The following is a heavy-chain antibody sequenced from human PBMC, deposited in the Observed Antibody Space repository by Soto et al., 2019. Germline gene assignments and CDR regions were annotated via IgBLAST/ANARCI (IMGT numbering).Heavy chain of an antibody. CDR3: ARSFPRVREKGSMVRGVIPFDY. V-gene: IGHV3-21*01. J-gene: IGHJ4*02. Sequence: GGSLRLSCAASGFTFSSYSMNWVRQAPGKGLEWVSSISSSSSYKYYADSVKGRFTISRDNAKNSLYMQMNSLRAEDTAVYYCARSFPRVREKGSMVRGVIPFDYWGQGTLVTVSS. CDR2: ISSSSSYK. CDR1: GFTFSSYS. D-gene: IGHD3-10*01.